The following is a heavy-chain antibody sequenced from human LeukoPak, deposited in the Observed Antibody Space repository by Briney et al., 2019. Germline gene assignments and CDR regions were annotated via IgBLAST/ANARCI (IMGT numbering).Heavy chain of an antibody. D-gene: IGHD3-10*01. V-gene: IGHV4-39*07. CDR2: IYYTDST. CDR3: ARRMVRGVRKYYFDY. Sequence: SETLSLTCTVSGGSISSSSYYWGWIRQPPGKGLEWIGNIYYTDSTEYNPSLKSRVTISVDTSKNQFSLKLSSVTAADTAVYYCARRMVRGVRKYYFDYWGQGTLVTVSS. J-gene: IGHJ4*02. CDR1: GGSISSSSYY.